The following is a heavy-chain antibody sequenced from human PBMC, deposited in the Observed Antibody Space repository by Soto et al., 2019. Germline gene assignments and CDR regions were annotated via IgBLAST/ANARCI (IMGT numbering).Heavy chain of an antibody. CDR1: GFTFSSYA. V-gene: IGHV3-30-3*01. D-gene: IGHD5-18*01. Sequence: QVQLVESGGGVVQPGRSLRLSCAASGFTFSSYAMHWVRQAPGKGLEWVAVISYDGSNKYYADSVKGRFTISRDNSKNALYLQRNSLRAEDTAVYYCARADDTAMVTGHAFDIWGQGTMVTVSS. CDR2: ISYDGSNK. CDR3: ARADDTAMVTGHAFDI. J-gene: IGHJ3*02.